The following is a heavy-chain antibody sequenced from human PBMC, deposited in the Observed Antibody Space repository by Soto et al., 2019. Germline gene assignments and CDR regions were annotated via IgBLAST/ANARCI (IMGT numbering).Heavy chain of an antibody. Sequence: GGSLRLSCAASGFTFSSYWMSWVRQAPGKGLEWVSSISSSSSYIYYADSVKGRFTISRDNAKNSLYLQMNSLRAEDTAVYYCARDPVPPSYYYDSSGYLYYFDYWGQGTLVTAPQ. CDR3: ARDPVPPSYYYDSSGYLYYFDY. J-gene: IGHJ4*02. CDR2: ISSSSSYI. D-gene: IGHD3-22*01. V-gene: IGHV3-21*01. CDR1: GFTFSSYW.